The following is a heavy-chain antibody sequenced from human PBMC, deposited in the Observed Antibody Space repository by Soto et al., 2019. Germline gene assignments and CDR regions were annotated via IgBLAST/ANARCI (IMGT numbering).Heavy chain of an antibody. CDR1: GFTFSSYA. D-gene: IGHD3-3*01. CDR2: ISGSGGNT. CDR3: AKGIYDFWSGYSYYYYYYYMDV. V-gene: IGHV3-23*01. Sequence: LRLSCAASGFTFSSYAMSWVRQAPGKGLEWVSAISGSGGNTYYADSVKGRFTISRDNSKNTLYLQMNSLRAEDTAVYYCAKGIYDFWSGYSYYYYYYYMDVWGKGTTVTVSS. J-gene: IGHJ6*03.